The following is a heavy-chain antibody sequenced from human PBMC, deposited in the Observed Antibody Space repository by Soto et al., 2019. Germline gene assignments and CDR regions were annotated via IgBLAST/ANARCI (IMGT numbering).Heavy chain of an antibody. J-gene: IGHJ4*02. Sequence: GGSLRLSCATSGFTFMTYPMHWVRQAPGKGLEWVAVISYDGTNKYYADSVKGRFIISRDNSKNTLYLQMNSLTSEDTAVYYCARGPESGDFWGQGTLVTVYS. CDR1: GFTFMTYP. D-gene: IGHD1-26*01. CDR2: ISYDGTNK. CDR3: ARGPESGDF. V-gene: IGHV3-30-3*01.